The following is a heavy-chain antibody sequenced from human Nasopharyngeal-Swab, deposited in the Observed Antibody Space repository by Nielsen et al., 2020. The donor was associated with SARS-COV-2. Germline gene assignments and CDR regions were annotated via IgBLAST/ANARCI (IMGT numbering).Heavy chain of an antibody. CDR1: GFTFSRYT. V-gene: IGHV3-30-3*01. D-gene: IGHD3-22*01. J-gene: IGHJ4*02. CDR3: ASTPLDSSGYYYAFHY. CDR2: TSYDGSNK. Sequence: GESLKISCAASGFTFSRYTMHWVRQAPGKGLEWVAVTSYDGSNKYYADSVKGRFTISRDISKNTLYLQMNSLRAEDTAVFYCASTPLDSSGYYYAFHYWGRGTLVTVSS.